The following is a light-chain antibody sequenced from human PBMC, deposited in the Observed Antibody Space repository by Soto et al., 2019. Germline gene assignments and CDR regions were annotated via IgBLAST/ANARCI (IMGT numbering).Light chain of an antibody. V-gene: IGKV3-20*01. CDR1: QSVDSTY. Sequence: EIVLTQSPGTLSLSPGERATLSCRASQSVDSTYLAWYQQKPDQSPRLLIYATSTRAAGIPDRFSGSGSGTDFTLTISRLEPDDVAVYYCQQYDTSPPMYTVXQGTNVDIK. J-gene: IGKJ2*01. CDR2: ATS. CDR3: QQYDTSPPMYT.